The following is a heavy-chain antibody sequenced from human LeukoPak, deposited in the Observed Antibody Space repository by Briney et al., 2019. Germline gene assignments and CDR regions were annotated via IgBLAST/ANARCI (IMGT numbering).Heavy chain of an antibody. V-gene: IGHV4-34*01. CDR3: ARGLWSRFDAFII. CDR2: INHSGST. J-gene: IGHJ3*02. CDR1: GGSFSGYY. D-gene: IGHD3-10*01. Sequence: SETLSLTCAVYGGSFSGYYWSWIRQPPGKGLEWIGEINHSGSTNYNPSLKSRVTISVDTSKNQFSLKLSSVTAADTAVYYCARGLWSRFDAFIIWGKGKMV.